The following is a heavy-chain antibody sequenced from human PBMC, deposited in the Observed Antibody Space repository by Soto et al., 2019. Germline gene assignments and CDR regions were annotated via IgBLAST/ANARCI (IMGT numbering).Heavy chain of an antibody. D-gene: IGHD6-13*01. CDR3: TRDDPLATGTLDY. CDR1: GFTFSDHY. V-gene: IGHV3-72*01. CDR2: IRNKANRYTT. Sequence: EAQLVESGGGLVQPGGSLRLSCAASGFTFSDHYMDWVRQSPGKGLEWVGRIRNKANRYTTEYAASVKGRFTISRDDSRNSLYLQMNSLKTEDTAVYYCTRDDPLATGTLDYWGQGTLVTVSS. J-gene: IGHJ4*01.